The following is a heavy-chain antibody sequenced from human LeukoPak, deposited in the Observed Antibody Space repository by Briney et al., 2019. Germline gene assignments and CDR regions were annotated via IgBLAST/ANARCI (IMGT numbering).Heavy chain of an antibody. Sequence: SETLSLTCTVSGGSISSSSYYWGWIRQPPGKGLEWIGSIYYSGSTYYNPSLKSRVTISVDTSKNQFSLKLSSVTAADTAVYYCARLNGDYTPYFDYGGQGTWSPSPQ. V-gene: IGHV4-39*01. D-gene: IGHD4-17*01. CDR3: ARLNGDYTPYFDY. CDR1: GGSISSSSYY. J-gene: IGHJ4*02. CDR2: IYYSGST.